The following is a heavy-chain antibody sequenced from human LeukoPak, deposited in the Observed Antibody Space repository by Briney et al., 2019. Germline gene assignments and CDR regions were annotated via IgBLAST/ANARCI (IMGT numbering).Heavy chain of an antibody. D-gene: IGHD2-8*01. J-gene: IGHJ4*02. CDR2: IYYTGST. CDR1: GGSISSSTYH. V-gene: IGHV4-39*01. Sequence: SETLSLTCTVSGGSISSSTYHWDWIRQPPGKGLEWIGNIYYTGSTYYNPSLKSRVTISIATSRNQFSLKLNSVTAADTAVYYCARSSNGIPCDYWGQGTLVTVSS. CDR3: ARSSNGIPCDY.